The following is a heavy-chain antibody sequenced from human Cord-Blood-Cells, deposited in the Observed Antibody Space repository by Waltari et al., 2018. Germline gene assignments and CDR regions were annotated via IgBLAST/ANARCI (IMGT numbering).Heavy chain of an antibody. J-gene: IGHJ4*02. Sequence: QVQLVQSGAAVKKPGPSVKVSCKAPGYTFPGYSMHWVRQSPGQGLEWIGWMNPNGGGTNYAQKFQGRVTMTRDTSISTAYMELSRLRSDDTAVYYCARGPSYCTNGVCYLSFDYWGQVTLVTVSS. V-gene: IGHV1-2*02. CDR3: ARGPSYCTNGVCYLSFDY. CDR1: GYTFPGYS. CDR2: MNPNGGGT. D-gene: IGHD2-8*01.